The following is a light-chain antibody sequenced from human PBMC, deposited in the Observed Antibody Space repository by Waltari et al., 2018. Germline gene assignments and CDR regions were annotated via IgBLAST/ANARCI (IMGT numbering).Light chain of an antibody. CDR2: WGT. CDR3: CSYAGSSTVL. J-gene: IGLJ2*01. Sequence: QSVLTQPPSVSGAPGQRVTISCSSNTDSGYDLHWYQQLPGTAPKLRIYWGTKRPDGVPDRFAGAKSGNTASLTIAGLQAEDEADYYCCSYAGSSTVLFGGGTKLTVL. CDR1: SNTDSGYD. V-gene: IGLV1-40*01.